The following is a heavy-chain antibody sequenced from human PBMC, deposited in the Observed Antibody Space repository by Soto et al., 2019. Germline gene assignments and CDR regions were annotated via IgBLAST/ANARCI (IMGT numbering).Heavy chain of an antibody. V-gene: IGHV3-74*01. Sequence: EVQLVESGGDLVQPGGSLRLSCEASGFTFSSNWMHWVRQAPGKGLVWVSRMNPDGSSRGYADSVKGRFTISRDNAKNTLFRKMNSLGAENTVVYYCERGGTVGGGQYYRNDYWGKGPLVPVSS. D-gene: IGHD2-15*01. CDR1: GFTFSSNW. CDR3: ERGGTVGGGQYYRNDY. CDR2: MNPDGSSR. J-gene: IGHJ4*02.